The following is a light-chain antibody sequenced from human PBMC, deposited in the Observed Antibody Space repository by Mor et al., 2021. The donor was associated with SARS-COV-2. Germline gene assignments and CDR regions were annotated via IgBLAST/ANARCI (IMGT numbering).Light chain of an antibody. CDR3: HQSSSLPHART. J-gene: IGKJ4*01. Sequence: ASQSISGVPSRFSGSGSGTDFTLTINSLEAEDAATYYCHQSSSLPHARTFGGGTKVEIK. CDR2: AS. V-gene: IGKV6-21*02.